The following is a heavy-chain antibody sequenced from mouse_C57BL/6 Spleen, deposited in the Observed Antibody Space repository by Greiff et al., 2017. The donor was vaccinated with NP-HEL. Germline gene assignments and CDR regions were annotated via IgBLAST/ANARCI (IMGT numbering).Heavy chain of an antibody. Sequence: QVQLKESGPGLVQPSQSLSITCTVSGFSLTSYGVHWVRQSPGKGLEWLGVIWRGGSTDYNAAFMSRLSITKDNSKSQVFFKMNSLQADDTAIYDCAKTDGNYEYYAMDYWGQGTSVTVSS. CDR1: GFSLTSYG. CDR2: IWRGGST. J-gene: IGHJ4*01. D-gene: IGHD2-1*01. CDR3: AKTDGNYEYYAMDY. V-gene: IGHV2-5*01.